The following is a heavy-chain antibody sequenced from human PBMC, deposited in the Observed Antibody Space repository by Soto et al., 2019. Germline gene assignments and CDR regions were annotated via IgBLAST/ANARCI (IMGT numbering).Heavy chain of an antibody. CDR2: IYYSGST. D-gene: IGHD4-4*01. J-gene: IGHJ4*02. Sequence: SETLSLTCTVSGGSISSGGYYWSWIRQHPGKGLEWIGYIYYSGSTKYNPSLKSRVTISVDTSKNQFSLKVSSATAADTAVYYCARHSNRNYGLYYFDYWGLGALVTVSS. CDR1: GGSISSGGYY. CDR3: ARHSNRNYGLYYFDY. V-gene: IGHV4-61*08.